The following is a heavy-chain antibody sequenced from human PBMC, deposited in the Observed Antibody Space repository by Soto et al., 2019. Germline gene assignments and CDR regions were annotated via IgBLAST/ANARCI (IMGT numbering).Heavy chain of an antibody. CDR1: GYSFTSDW. V-gene: IGHV5-10-1*01. D-gene: IGHD3-3*01. J-gene: IGHJ6*02. CDR2: IDPSDSYT. CDR3: ARLNYDFWSGSSYYYYGMDV. Sequence: PGGSLKISCNGSGYSFTSDWISWVRQMPWKGLEWMGRIDPSDSYTNYSPSFQGHVTISADKSISTAYLQWSSLKASDTAMYYCARLNYDFWSGSSYYYYGMDVWGQGTTVTVSS.